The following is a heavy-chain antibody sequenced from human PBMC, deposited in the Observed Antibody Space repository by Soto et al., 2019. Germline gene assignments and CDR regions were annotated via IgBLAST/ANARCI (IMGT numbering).Heavy chain of an antibody. J-gene: IGHJ4*02. CDR1: GFSLSTSGVG. D-gene: IGHD4-4*01. CDR2: IYCDDDK. Sequence: QITLKESGPTLANPTQTLTLTCTFSGFSLSTSGVGVGWIRQPPGKALEWLALIYCDDDKRYSPSLKSRLTITNDTSKNRVFLTMTNMHPVDTATYYCAHNEYSGWSPWCYFDYWGQGTLVTVSS. V-gene: IGHV2-5*02. CDR3: AHNEYSGWSPWCYFDY.